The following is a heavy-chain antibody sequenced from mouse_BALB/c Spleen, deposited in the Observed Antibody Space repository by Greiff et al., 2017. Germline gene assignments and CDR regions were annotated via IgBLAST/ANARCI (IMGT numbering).Heavy chain of an antibody. CDR2: IYPGDGDT. CDR1: GYTFTSYW. D-gene: IGHD2-4*01. Sequence: VQLQQSGAELARPGASVKLSCKASGYTFTSYWMQWVKQRPGQGLEWIGAIYPGDGDTRYTQKFKGKATLTADKSSSTAYMQLSSLASEDSAVYYCARYDYDSMDYWGQGTSVTVSS. J-gene: IGHJ4*01. V-gene: IGHV1-87*01. CDR3: ARYDYDSMDY.